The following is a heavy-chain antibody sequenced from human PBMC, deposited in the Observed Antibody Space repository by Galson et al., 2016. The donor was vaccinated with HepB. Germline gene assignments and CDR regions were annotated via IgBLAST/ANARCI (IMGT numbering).Heavy chain of an antibody. Sequence: SVKVSCKASGYSFTGNAIHWVRQAPGQRLEWMGWINGGNGNTQYSQKFQGRVTITRDTSANTIYTELSALRSEDTAVYYCARDLRLQQWIRGAMDVWGQGTTVTVSS. CDR2: INGGNGNT. CDR3: ARDLRLQQWIRGAMDV. V-gene: IGHV1-3*01. D-gene: IGHD4-11*01. CDR1: GYSFTGNA. J-gene: IGHJ6*02.